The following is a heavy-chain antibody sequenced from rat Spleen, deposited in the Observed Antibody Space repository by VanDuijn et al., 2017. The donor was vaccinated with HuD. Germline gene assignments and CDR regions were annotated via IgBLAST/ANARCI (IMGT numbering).Heavy chain of an antibody. J-gene: IGHJ3*01. Sequence: EVQLVESGGGLVQPGRSLKLSCAASGFTFNDFYMAWVRQAPTRGLEWVASINYDGGNTYYRDSVKGRFSVSRDNAKSTLYLQMDSLRSEDTATYYCARHPTYYGFDGDWFACWGQGTLVTVSS. CDR1: GFTFNDFY. D-gene: IGHD1-9*01. CDR3: ARHPTYYGFDGDWFAC. V-gene: IGHV5-25*01. CDR2: INYDGGNT.